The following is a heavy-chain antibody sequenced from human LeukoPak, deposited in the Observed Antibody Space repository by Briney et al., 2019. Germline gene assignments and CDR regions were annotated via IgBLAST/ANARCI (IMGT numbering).Heavy chain of an antibody. CDR1: GGSFSGYY. J-gene: IGHJ6*03. V-gene: IGHV4-34*01. D-gene: IGHD3-22*01. CDR3: ARRTYYYDSSGYQDPNYYYYYMDV. Sequence: PSETLSLTCAVYGGSFSGYYWSWIRQPPGKGLGWIGESNHSGSTNYNPSLKSRVTISVDTSKNQFSLKLSSVTAADTAVYYCARRTYYYDSSGYQDPNYYYYYMDVWGKGTTVTVSS. CDR2: SNHSGST.